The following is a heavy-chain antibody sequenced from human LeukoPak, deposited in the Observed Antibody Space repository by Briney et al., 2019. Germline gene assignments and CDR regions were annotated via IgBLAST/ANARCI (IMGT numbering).Heavy chain of an antibody. CDR2: IYYSGST. D-gene: IGHD1-26*01. Sequence: KPSETLSLTCTVSGGSISSYYWSWIRQPPGKGLEWIGYIYYSGSTNYNPSLKSRVTISVDTSKNQFSLKLSSVTAADTAVYYCARDRRISGSYLLAFDIWGQGTMVTVSS. CDR3: ARDRRISGSYLLAFDI. V-gene: IGHV4-59*12. J-gene: IGHJ3*02. CDR1: GGSISSYY.